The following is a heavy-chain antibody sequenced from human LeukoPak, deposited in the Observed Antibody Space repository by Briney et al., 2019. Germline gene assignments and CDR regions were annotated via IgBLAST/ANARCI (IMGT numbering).Heavy chain of an antibody. Sequence: ASVKVSCKASGYTFTGHYIHWVRQAPGQGLEWMGWINGKSGGTNYAQKFQGRVTMTRDTSISTAYMELSRLRSDDTAVYYCARSNDYGDYFDYWGQGTLVTVSS. J-gene: IGHJ4*02. CDR1: GYTFTGHY. CDR3: ARSNDYGDYFDY. CDR2: INGKSGGT. D-gene: IGHD4-17*01. V-gene: IGHV1-2*02.